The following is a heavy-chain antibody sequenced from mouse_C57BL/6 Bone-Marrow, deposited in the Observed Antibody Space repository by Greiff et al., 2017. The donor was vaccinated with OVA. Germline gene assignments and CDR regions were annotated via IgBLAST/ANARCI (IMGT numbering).Heavy chain of an antibody. CDR1: GYAFSSYW. V-gene: IGHV1-80*01. CDR3: AREGRIGPWYFDV. D-gene: IGHD3-3*01. J-gene: IGHJ1*03. Sequence: VQLQQSGAELVKPGASVKISCKASGYAFSSYWMNWVKQRPGKGLEWIGQIYPGDGDTNYNGKFKGKATLTADKSSSTAYMQLSSLTSEDSAVYVGAREGRIGPWYFDVWGTGTTVTVSS. CDR2: IYPGDGDT.